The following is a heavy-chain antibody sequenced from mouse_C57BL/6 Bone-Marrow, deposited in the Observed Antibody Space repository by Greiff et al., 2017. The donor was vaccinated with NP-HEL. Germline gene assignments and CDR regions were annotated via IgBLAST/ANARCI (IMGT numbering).Heavy chain of an antibody. D-gene: IGHD1-1*01. J-gene: IGHJ1*03. CDR2: INPYNGGT. Sequence: EVQRVESGPVLVKPGASVKMSCKASGYTFTDYYMNWVKQSHGKSLEWIGVINPYNGGTSYNQKFKGKATLTVDKSSSTAYMELNSLTSEDSAVYYCAQYYGWYFDVWGTGTTVTVSS. CDR3: AQYYGWYFDV. CDR1: GYTFTDYY. V-gene: IGHV1-19*01.